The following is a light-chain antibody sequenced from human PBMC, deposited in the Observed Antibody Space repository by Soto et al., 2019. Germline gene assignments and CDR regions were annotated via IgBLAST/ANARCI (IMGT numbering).Light chain of an antibody. Sequence: EIVLTQSPGTLSLSPGERATLSCRASQSVSSSFLAWYQQKPGQAPRLLIYGASSRATGIPDRFSGSGSGTDFTLTISRLEPEDFAVYYCQQYGDSPISFGPGTTVDIK. V-gene: IGKV3-20*01. CDR2: GAS. J-gene: IGKJ3*01. CDR1: QSVSSSF. CDR3: QQYGDSPIS.